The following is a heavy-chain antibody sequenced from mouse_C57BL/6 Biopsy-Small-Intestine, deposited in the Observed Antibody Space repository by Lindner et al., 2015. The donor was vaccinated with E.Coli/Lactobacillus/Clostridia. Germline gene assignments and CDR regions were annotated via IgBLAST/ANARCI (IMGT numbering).Heavy chain of an antibody. V-gene: IGHV1-37*01. CDR1: GYSFIGYF. CDR2: INPYNGDT. Sequence: VQLQESGPELVRPGASVKISCKASGYSFIGYFMNWVKQSHGKSLEWIGRINPYNGDTFYNQKFKGKATMTVDKSSTTAHMELMSLTSEDFAVYYCARILDAYYVDYYAMDYWGQGTSVTVSS. CDR3: ARILDAYYVDYYAMDY. D-gene: IGHD2-3*01. J-gene: IGHJ4*01.